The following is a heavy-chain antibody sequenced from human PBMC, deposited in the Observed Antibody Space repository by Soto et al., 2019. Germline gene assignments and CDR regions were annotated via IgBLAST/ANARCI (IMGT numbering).Heavy chain of an antibody. V-gene: IGHV1-2*04. CDR2: INPNSGGT. D-gene: IGHD6-6*01. J-gene: IGHJ5*02. CDR3: ARSIAARPFSTFDP. Sequence: GASVKVSCKASGYTFTGYYMHWVRQAPGQGLEWMGWINPNSGGTNYAQKFQGWVTMTRDTSISTAYMELSRLRSDDTAVYYCARSIAARPFSTFDPWGQGTLVTVSS. CDR1: GYTFTGYY.